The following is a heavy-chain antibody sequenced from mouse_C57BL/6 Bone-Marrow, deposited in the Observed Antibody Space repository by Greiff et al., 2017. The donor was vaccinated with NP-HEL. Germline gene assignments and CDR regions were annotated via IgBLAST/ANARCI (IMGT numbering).Heavy chain of an antibody. CDR3: ERHYYSNYFDY. Sequence: EVKLVESGGDLVKPGGSLKLSCAASGFTFSSYGLSWVRQTPDKRLEWVATISSGGSYTYYPDSVKGRFTISRDNAKNSLYLQMSSLKSEDTARHYCERHYYSNYFDYWGQGTTLTVSS. CDR2: ISSGGSYT. D-gene: IGHD2-5*01. CDR1: GFTFSSYG. J-gene: IGHJ2*01. V-gene: IGHV5-6*02.